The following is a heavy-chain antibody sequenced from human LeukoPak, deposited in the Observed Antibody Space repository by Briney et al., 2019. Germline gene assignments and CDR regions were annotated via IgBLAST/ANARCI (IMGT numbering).Heavy chain of an antibody. D-gene: IGHD5-12*01. CDR3: ARGAPTTRIGAGRFDY. CDR2: INPSGGST. J-gene: IGHJ4*02. Sequence: ASVKVSCKAFGYSLTNYYVHGVRQAPGQGLEWMGEINPSGGSTSYAQKFQGRITVTRDTYTNTVYMDLSSLRSEDTATYYCARGAPTTRIGAGRFDYWGQGSLLTVAS. CDR1: GYSLTNYY. V-gene: IGHV1-46*01.